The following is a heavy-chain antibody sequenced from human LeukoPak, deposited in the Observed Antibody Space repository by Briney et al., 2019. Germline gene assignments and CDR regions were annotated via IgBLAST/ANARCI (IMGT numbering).Heavy chain of an antibody. D-gene: IGHD6-25*01. CDR3: GLSGNYYYYYMDV. CDR2: IIPIFGIP. Sequence: SVKVSCKASGGTFRTFAISWVRQAPGQGLEWMGGIIPIFGIPDSAQKFQGTLTITADESTTTAYMELSSLRSDDTAIYYCGLSGNYYYYYMDVWGKGTTVTIPS. J-gene: IGHJ6*03. V-gene: IGHV1-69*13. CDR1: GGTFRTFA.